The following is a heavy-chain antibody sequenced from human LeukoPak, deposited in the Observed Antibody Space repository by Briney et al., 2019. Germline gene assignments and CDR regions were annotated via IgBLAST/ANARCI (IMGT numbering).Heavy chain of an antibody. Sequence: GVSLRLSCAASGFTFSSYAMHWVRQAPGKGLEWVAVISYDGSNKYYADSVKGRFTISRDNSKNTLYLQMNSLRAEDTAVYYCARDKTGRKGGYSYGRDGMDVWGQGTTVTVSS. CDR2: ISYDGSNK. V-gene: IGHV3-30-3*01. J-gene: IGHJ6*02. D-gene: IGHD5-18*01. CDR3: ARDKTGRKGGYSYGRDGMDV. CDR1: GFTFSSYA.